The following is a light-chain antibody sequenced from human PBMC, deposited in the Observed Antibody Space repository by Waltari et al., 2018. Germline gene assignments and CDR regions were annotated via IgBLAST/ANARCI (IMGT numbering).Light chain of an antibody. J-gene: IGLJ1*01. CDR1: SSDVGGYNY. V-gene: IGLV2-14*01. CDR3: SSYTSSSTYV. CDR2: DVS. Sequence: HSVLTQPASVSGSPGQSITISCTGTSSDVGGYNYVSWYPQYPGQAPKRRIYDVSNWPSGVSHRLSGSKSGDTASLTISGLQAEDEADYYCSSYTSSSTYVFGTGTKVTVL.